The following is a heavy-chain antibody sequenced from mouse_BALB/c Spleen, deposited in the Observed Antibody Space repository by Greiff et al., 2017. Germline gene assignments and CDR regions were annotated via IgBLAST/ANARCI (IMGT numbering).Heavy chain of an antibody. CDR3: ARSGDGDY. J-gene: IGHJ2*01. CDR2: ISSGSSTI. CDR1: GFTFSSFG. V-gene: IGHV5-17*02. Sequence: DVQLVESGGGLVQPGGSRKLSCAASGFTFSSFGMHWVRQAPEKGLEWVAYISSGSSTIYYADTVKGRFTISRDNPKNTLFLQMTSLRSEDTAMYYCARSGDGDYWGQGTTLTVSS. D-gene: IGHD3-1*01.